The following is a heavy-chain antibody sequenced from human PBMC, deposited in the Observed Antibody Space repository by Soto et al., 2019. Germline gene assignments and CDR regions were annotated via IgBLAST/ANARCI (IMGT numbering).Heavy chain of an antibody. V-gene: IGHV1-69*05. Sequence: PSVKVSCKASGGTFSSYAISWVRQAPGQGLEWMGGIIPIFGTANYAQKFQGRVTMTRNTSISTAYMELSSLRSEDTAVYYCARGTYYYDSSGPDAFDIWGQGTMVTVSS. CDR2: IIPIFGTA. D-gene: IGHD3-22*01. J-gene: IGHJ3*02. CDR1: GGTFSSYA. CDR3: ARGTYYYDSSGPDAFDI.